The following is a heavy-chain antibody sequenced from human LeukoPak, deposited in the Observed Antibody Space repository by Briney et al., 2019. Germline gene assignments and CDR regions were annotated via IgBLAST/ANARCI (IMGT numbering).Heavy chain of an antibody. D-gene: IGHD6-6*01. CDR3: ARHWVEAARRYYYYVDV. J-gene: IGHJ6*03. Sequence: GESLKISCKGSGYSFTSYWIGWVRQMPGKGLEWMGIIYPGDSDTRYSPSFQGQVTISADKSISTAYLQWSSLKASDSAMYYCARHWVEAARRYYYYVDVWGKGTTVTVSS. CDR2: IYPGDSDT. V-gene: IGHV5-51*01. CDR1: GYSFTSYW.